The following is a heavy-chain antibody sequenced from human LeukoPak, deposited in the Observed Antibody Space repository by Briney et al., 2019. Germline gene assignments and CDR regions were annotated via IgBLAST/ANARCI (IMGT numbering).Heavy chain of an antibody. CDR1: AFIFEDYS. D-gene: IGHD6-19*01. J-gene: IGHJ4*02. V-gene: IGHV3-9*03. CDR3: AATSGWYDSYFDY. Sequence: GGSLRLSCTGSAFIFEDYSIHWVRQVPGGGLEWASGVSWNRDYVGYADSVKGRFTISRDNDNYIVYLQMNSLRVDDMGSYFCAATSGWYDSYFDYWGQGTLVTVSS. CDR2: VSWNRDYV.